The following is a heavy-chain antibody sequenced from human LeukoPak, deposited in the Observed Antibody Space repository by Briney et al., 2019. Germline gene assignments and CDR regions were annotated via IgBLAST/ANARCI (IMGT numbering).Heavy chain of an antibody. CDR2: IYTSGST. Sequence: SETLSLTCTVSGGSISSCYWSWIRQPAAKGLGWIGRIYTSGSTNYNPSLKTRVTISVDKSKNQFSLKLSSVTAADTAVYYCARASHDYGDYSHFDYWGQGTLVTVSS. V-gene: IGHV4-4*07. D-gene: IGHD4-17*01. CDR1: GGSISSCY. J-gene: IGHJ4*02. CDR3: ARASHDYGDYSHFDY.